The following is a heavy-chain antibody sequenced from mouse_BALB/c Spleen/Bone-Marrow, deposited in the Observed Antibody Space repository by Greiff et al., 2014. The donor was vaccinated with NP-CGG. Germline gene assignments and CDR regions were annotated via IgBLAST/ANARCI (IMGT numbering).Heavy chain of an antibody. Sequence: QPGGGLVQPGGSMKLSCAASGFTFSDAWMDWVRQSPEKGLVWFAEIRTKANNHATYYAESVKGRFTISRDDSTSTVYLQMNSLRAEDTGIYFCTRERGFDYWGQGTTLTVSS. CDR3: TRERGFDY. V-gene: IGHV6-6*01. CDR1: GFTFSDAW. CDR2: IRTKANNHAT. J-gene: IGHJ2*01.